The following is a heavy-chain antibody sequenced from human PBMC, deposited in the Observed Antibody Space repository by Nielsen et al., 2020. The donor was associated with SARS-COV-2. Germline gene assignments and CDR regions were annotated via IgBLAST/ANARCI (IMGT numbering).Heavy chain of an antibody. CDR3: WCSSSSPSLGDAFDI. V-gene: IGHV3-30*03. CDR2: ISYDGSNK. CDR1: GFTFSSYG. J-gene: IGHJ3*02. Sequence: GGSLRLSCAASGFTFSSYGMHWVRQAPGKGLEWVAVISYDGSNKYYADSVKGRFTISRDSSKNTLYLQMNSLRAEDTAVYYCWCSSSSPSLGDAFDIWGQGTMVTVSS. D-gene: IGHD6-6*01.